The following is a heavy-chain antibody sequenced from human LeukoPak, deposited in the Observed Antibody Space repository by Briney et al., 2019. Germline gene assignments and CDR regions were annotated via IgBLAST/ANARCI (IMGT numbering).Heavy chain of an antibody. J-gene: IGHJ3*02. CDR2: ISGSGGST. CDR1: GFTLSSFA. V-gene: IGHV3-23*01. Sequence: GGSLIFSRAASGFTLSSFAMRGVRQAPGKGLEWVSAISGSGGSTYYADSVKGRFTISRDNSKNTQYLQMNSLRAEDTAVYYWAKVFGTYGTFDIWGQGTMVTVSS. CDR3: AKVFGTYGTFDI. D-gene: IGHD3/OR15-3a*01.